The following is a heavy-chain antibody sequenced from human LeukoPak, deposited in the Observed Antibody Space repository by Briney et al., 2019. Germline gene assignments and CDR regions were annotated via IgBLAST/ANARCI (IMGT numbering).Heavy chain of an antibody. D-gene: IGHD5-12*01. CDR2: ISSSGSTM. Sequence: GGFLRLSCAASGFTFSDYYMSWIRQAPGKGLEWVSYISSSGSTMYYADSVKGRFTISRDNAKNSLYLQMNSLRAEDTAVYYCASNGGGYSGYDYLWYFDYWGQGTLVTVSS. J-gene: IGHJ4*02. CDR3: ASNGGGYSGYDYLWYFDY. V-gene: IGHV3-11*01. CDR1: GFTFSDYY.